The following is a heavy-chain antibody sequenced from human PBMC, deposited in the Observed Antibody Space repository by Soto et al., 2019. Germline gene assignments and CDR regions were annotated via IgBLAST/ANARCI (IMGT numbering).Heavy chain of an antibody. J-gene: IGHJ5*02. CDR3: AKAPGGIAAPWFDP. CDR1: VFTFSSYG. V-gene: IGHV3-30*18. Sequence: PGGSLRISCAASVFTFSSYGMHWVRQAPGKGLDWLAVIPYDGSNKYYADSVKGRFTISIDNSKNTLYLQMNSLRAEDTAVYYCAKAPGGIAAPWFDPWGQGTLVTVSS. D-gene: IGHD6-13*01. CDR2: IPYDGSNK.